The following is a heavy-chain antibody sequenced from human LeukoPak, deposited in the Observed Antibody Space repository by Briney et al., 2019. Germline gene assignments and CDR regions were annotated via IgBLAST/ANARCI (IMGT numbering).Heavy chain of an antibody. CDR2: ISGDGGST. CDR3: AKCGSSGWYPICFFDY. V-gene: IGHV3-43*02. J-gene: IGHJ4*02. Sequence: GGSLRLSCAASGFTFNDYAMHWVRQAPGKGLEWVSLISGDGGSTYYADSVKGRFTISRDNSKNSLYLQMNSLRTEDTALYYCAKCGSSGWYPICFFDYWGQGTLVTVSS. D-gene: IGHD6-19*01. CDR1: GFTFNDYA.